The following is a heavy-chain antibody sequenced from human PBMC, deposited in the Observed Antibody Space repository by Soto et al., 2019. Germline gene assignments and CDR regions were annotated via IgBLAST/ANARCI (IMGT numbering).Heavy chain of an antibody. V-gene: IGHV3-48*02. CDR1: GFRFSIYS. Sequence: EVQLVESGGNLVQPGGSLRLSCAASGFRFSIYSMNWVRQAPGKGLEWSAYITSDTKTIKYADSVKGRFTISRDNDNNLVYLYINSLRDEDTAVYYCARSVEGHFDYWGQGTVVTVSA. D-gene: IGHD6-19*01. CDR3: ARSVEGHFDY. CDR2: ITSDTKTI. J-gene: IGHJ4*02.